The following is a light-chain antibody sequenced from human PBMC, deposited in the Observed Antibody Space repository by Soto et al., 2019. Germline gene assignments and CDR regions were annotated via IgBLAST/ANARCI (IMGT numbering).Light chain of an antibody. CDR3: SSYAGDNNYV. Sequence: QSALTQPPSASGSPGQSVTISCTGTSSDVGGYNYVSWYHQHPGKAPKLVIYEVSKRPSGVPDRFAGSRSGNTASLTVSGLQAEDEADDYCSSYAGDNNYVFGTGTKLTVL. CDR1: SSDVGGYNY. J-gene: IGLJ1*01. V-gene: IGLV2-8*01. CDR2: EVS.